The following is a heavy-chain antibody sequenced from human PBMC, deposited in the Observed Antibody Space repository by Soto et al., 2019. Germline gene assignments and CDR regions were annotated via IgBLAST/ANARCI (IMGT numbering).Heavy chain of an antibody. CDR2: ISYSGST. Sequence: QLQLQESGPGLVKPSETLSLTCTVSGGSIGSGNYYWGWIRQPPGKGLDWIGSISYSGSTHYNSSLKSRVTTSVDTSKNQFSLKLTSVTAADTAVYYCATSQWLEYHFDSWGQGTLVTVSS. CDR3: ATSQWLEYHFDS. J-gene: IGHJ4*02. D-gene: IGHD6-19*01. V-gene: IGHV4-39*01. CDR1: GGSIGSGNYY.